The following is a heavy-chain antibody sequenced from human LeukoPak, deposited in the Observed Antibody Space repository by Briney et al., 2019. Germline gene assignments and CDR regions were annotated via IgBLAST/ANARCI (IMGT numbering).Heavy chain of an antibody. CDR2: ISWNSGSI. Sequence: GRSLRLSCAASGFTFDDYAMHWVRQAPGKGLEWVSGISWNSGSIGYADSVKGRFTISRDNAKNSLYLQMNSLRAEDTALYYCAKSKQHPDSSGYYYAFDIWGQGTMVTVSS. CDR1: GFTFDDYA. CDR3: AKSKQHPDSSGYYYAFDI. J-gene: IGHJ3*02. D-gene: IGHD3-22*01. V-gene: IGHV3-9*01.